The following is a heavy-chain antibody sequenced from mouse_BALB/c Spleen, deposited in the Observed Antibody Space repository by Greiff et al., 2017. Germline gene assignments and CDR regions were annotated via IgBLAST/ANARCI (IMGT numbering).Heavy chain of an antibody. D-gene: IGHD1-1*01. CDR3: ARSGDYDGAMDD. V-gene: IGHV5-17*02. Sequence: EVQLVESGGGLVQPGGSRKLSCAASGFTFSSFGMHWVRQAPEKGLEWVAYISSGSSTIYYADTVKGRFTISRDNPKNTLFLQMTSLRSEDTAMYYCARSGDYDGAMDDWGQGTSVTVSS. CDR1: GFTFSSFG. J-gene: IGHJ4*01. CDR2: ISSGSSTI.